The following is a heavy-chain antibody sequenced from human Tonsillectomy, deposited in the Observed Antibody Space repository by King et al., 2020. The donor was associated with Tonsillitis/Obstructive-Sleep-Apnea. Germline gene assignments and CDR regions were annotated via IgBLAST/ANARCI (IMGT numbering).Heavy chain of an antibody. CDR2: MYYSGST. CDR1: GDSISTYY. CDR3: ARGYCSGGSHYSDYYYYMDV. Sequence: QLQESGPGLVKPSETLSLTCTVSGDSISTYYWSWIRQPPGKGLEWIGYMYYSGSTNYNPSLKSRVTMSVDTSKNQFSLKLTSVTAADTAVYYCARGYCSGGSHYSDYYYYMDVWGKGTTVTVSS. J-gene: IGHJ6*03. D-gene: IGHD2-15*01. V-gene: IGHV4-59*08.